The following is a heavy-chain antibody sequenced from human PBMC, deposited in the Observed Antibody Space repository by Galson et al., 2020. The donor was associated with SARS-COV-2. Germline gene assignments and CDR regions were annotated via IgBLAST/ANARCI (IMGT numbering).Heavy chain of an antibody. J-gene: IGHJ2*01. CDR1: GGSISTTSYF. V-gene: IGHV4-39*01. Sequence: SETLSLTCTVSGGSISTTSYFWGWLRQPPGKGLEWIGTIYYSGTTYYNPSLRSRVTISVDTSTNKFSLKLNSVTAADTAVYYCARRGGKVTTGHLGLWGRGTRVTVSS. CDR3: ARRGGKVTTGHLGL. D-gene: IGHD4-4*01. CDR2: IYYSGTT.